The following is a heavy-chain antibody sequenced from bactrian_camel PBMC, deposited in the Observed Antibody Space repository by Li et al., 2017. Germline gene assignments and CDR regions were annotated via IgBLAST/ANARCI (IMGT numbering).Heavy chain of an antibody. CDR1: GSIYNDNC. V-gene: IGHV3S54*01. CDR2: IYTGLGRP. D-gene: IGHD1*01. J-gene: IGHJ4*01. Sequence: HVQLVESGGGSVQAGGSRRLSCTPSGSIYNDNCMGWIRQAPGMEREAVAAIYTGLGRPLYADSVKGRFTISRDNNKNTVYLQMNSLKPEDTGMYVCAGDVDCTSNNGDFRYWAQGTQVTVSS. CDR3: AGDVDCTSNNGDFRY.